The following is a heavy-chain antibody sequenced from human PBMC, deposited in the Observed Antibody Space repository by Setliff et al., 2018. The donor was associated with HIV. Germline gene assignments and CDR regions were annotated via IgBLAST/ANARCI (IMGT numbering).Heavy chain of an antibody. CDR3: AGGRYFRDIRDSRFDF. CDR1: GVSITTDGYY. CDR2: MYHSGST. V-gene: IGHV4-31*03. Sequence: PSETLSLTCSVSGVSITTDGYYWSWIRHYPGKGLEWIGYMYHSGSTYYNASLASRLIMSLDPSKNQFSLTLNSMTAADTAMYYCAGGRYFRDIRDSRFDFWGQGMLVTVSS. D-gene: IGHD3-9*01. J-gene: IGHJ4*02.